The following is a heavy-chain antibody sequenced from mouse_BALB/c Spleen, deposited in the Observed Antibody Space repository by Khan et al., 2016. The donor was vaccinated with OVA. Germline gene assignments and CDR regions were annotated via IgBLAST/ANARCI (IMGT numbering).Heavy chain of an antibody. Sequence: VQLQQSGAELVRPGALVKLSCKASGFNIKDYYMHWVKQRPEKGLVWIGRIDPENGNTIYDPKFQGKASITSDTSSNTAYLQLSSLTSEDTAVYYCARDGYAPWFAYWGQGTLVTVSA. CDR1: GFNIKDYY. V-gene: IGHV14-1*02. CDR2: IDPENGNT. D-gene: IGHD2-2*01. J-gene: IGHJ3*01. CDR3: ARDGYAPWFAY.